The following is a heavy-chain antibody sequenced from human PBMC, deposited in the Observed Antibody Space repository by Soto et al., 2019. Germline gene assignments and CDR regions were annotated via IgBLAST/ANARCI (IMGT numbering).Heavy chain of an antibody. D-gene: IGHD1-26*01. Sequence: SETLSLTCAISGDSVSSNSAAWNWIRQSPSRGLEWLGRTYYRSKWYTDYAVSVKSRISINPDTSKNRLSLQLDSVTPEDTAVYYCARDRRSGTYNYNWFDPWGQGTLVTVSS. CDR1: GDSVSSNSAA. CDR3: ARDRRSGTYNYNWFDP. V-gene: IGHV6-1*01. J-gene: IGHJ5*02. CDR2: TYYRSKWYT.